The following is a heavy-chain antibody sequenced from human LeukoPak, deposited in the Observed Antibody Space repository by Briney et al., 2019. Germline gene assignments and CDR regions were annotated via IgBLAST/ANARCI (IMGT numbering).Heavy chain of an antibody. V-gene: IGHV5-51*01. CDR3: ARYSLLPSSTVTTNYYYMDV. D-gene: IGHD4-11*01. CDR1: GFSLSTYW. CDR2: IYPGDSDT. J-gene: IGHJ6*03. Sequence: GDSLKISCKGSGFSLSTYWIAWVRQMPGKGLELMGIIYPGDSDTRYSPSLQGQVTISADKSINTAYLQWSSLKASDTAMYYCARYSLLPSSTVTTNYYYMDVWGKGTTVTVSS.